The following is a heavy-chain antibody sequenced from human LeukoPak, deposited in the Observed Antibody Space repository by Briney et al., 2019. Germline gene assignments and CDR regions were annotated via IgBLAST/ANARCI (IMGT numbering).Heavy chain of an antibody. V-gene: IGHV3-21*01. CDR1: GFTFSSYS. D-gene: IGHD6-13*01. J-gene: IGHJ3*02. CDR3: ARDSSIAAAGPHAFDI. Sequence: PGGSLRLSCAASGFTFSSYSMNWVRQAPGKGLEWVSSISSSSSYIYYADSVKGRFTISRDNAKYSLYLQMNSLRAEDTAVYYCARDSSIAAAGPHAFDIWGQGTMVTVSS. CDR2: ISSSSSYI.